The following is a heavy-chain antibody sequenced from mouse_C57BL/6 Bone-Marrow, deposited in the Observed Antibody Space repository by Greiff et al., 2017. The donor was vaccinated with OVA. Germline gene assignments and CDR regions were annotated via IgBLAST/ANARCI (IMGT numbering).Heavy chain of an antibody. D-gene: IGHD2-1*01. CDR3: TSYGNFDY. J-gene: IGHJ2*01. V-gene: IGHV14-4*01. CDR2: IDPENGDT. CDR1: GFNIKDDY. Sequence: VQLQQSGAELVRPGASVKLSCTASGFNIKDDYMHWVQQRPEQGLEWIGWIDPENGDTEYASKFQGKATITADTSSNTAYRQHSSLTSEDTAVYYCTSYGNFDYWGQGTTLTVSS.